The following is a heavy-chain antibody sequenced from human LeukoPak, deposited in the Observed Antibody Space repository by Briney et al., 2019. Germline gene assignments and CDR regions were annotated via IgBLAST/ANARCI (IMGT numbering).Heavy chain of an antibody. CDR1: GFTFSNSA. CDR2: ISGSGVNT. D-gene: IGHD4-17*01. J-gene: IGHJ4*02. Sequence: GGYLRLSCAASGFTFSNSAMSWVRQAPGRGLEWVSGISGSGVNTFYADSVEGRFTISRDNSKNTLYLQMYSLRADDTAMYYCAKGYYADPFDFWGQGTLVTVSS. CDR3: AKGYYADPFDF. V-gene: IGHV3-23*01.